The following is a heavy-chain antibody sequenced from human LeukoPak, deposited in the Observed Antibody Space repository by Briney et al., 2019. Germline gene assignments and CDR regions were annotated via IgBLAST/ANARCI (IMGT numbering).Heavy chain of an antibody. J-gene: IGHJ4*02. CDR3: ARAYSTSSPYDY. Sequence: ASVKVSCKASGYAFTSHDIHWMRQAPGHGLEWMGVINPSVGTTSYAQKFQGRVTMTRDTSTSTVYLELSSLRSEDTAVYYCARAYSTSSPYDYWGQGTLVTVSS. V-gene: IGHV1-46*01. CDR1: GYAFTSHD. CDR2: INPSVGTT. D-gene: IGHD6-6*01.